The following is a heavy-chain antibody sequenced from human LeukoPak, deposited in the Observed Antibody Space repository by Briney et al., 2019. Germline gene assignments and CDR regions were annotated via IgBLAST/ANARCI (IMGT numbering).Heavy chain of an antibody. V-gene: IGHV3-23*01. Sequence: GGSLRLSCAASGFTFSSYAMSWVRQAPGEGLKWVSDISGSGGSTYYADSVKGRFTMSRDNSKNTLYLQMNSLRAEDAAVYYCANQEWELQGADYWGQGTLVTVSS. J-gene: IGHJ4*02. CDR2: ISGSGGST. CDR1: GFTFSSYA. D-gene: IGHD1-26*01. CDR3: ANQEWELQGADY.